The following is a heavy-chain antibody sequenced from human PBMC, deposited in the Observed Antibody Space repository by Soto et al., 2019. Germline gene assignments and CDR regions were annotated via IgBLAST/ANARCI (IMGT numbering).Heavy chain of an antibody. CDR2: ISAYNGNT. CDR3: ARDQSIAANGEDAFDI. V-gene: IGHV1-18*01. D-gene: IGHD6-13*01. J-gene: IGHJ3*02. Sequence: ASVKVSCKASGYTFTSYGISWVRQAPGQGLEWMGWISAYNGNTNYAQKLQGRVTMTTDTSTSTAYMELRSLRSDDTAVYYCARDQSIAANGEDAFDIWGQGTMVTVSS. CDR1: GYTFTSYG.